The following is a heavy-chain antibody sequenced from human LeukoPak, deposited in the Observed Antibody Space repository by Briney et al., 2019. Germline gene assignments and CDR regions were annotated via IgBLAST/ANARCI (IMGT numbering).Heavy chain of an antibody. D-gene: IGHD3-10*01. CDR1: ESTLSGHY. CDR3: ARELSMVGGVPGGGFQH. Sequence: GASVKVSCKASESTLSGHYMHWVRQAPGQGLEWMGWINPNSGGTIYVQNFQGRVTMTRDTSGTTVYMDLSSLRSDDTAVYYCARELSMVGGVPGGGFQHWGQGTLVIVSS. J-gene: IGHJ1*01. CDR2: INPNSGGT. V-gene: IGHV1-2*02.